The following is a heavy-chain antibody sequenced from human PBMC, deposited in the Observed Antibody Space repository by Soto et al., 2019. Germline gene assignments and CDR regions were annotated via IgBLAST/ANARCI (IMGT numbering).Heavy chain of an antibody. CDR2: IYYSGST. V-gene: IGHV4-39*01. D-gene: IGHD3-10*01. CDR3: ASMVRGVTGFDY. Sequence: SETLSLTCTVSGGSISSSSYYWGWIRQPPGKGLEWIGSIYYSGSTYYNPSLKSRVTISVDTSKNQFSLKLSSVTAADTAVYYCASMVRGVTGFDYWGQGTLVTVSS. CDR1: GGSISSSSYY. J-gene: IGHJ4*02.